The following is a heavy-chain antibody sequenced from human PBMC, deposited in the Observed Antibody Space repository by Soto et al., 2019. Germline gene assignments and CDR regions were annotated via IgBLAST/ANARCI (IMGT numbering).Heavy chain of an antibody. CDR3: ARRPSYYYDSSGYHGYYFAY. CDR2: IYPGDSDT. CDR1: GYSFTTYW. J-gene: IGHJ4*02. D-gene: IGHD3-22*01. V-gene: IGHV5-51*01. Sequence: PGESLKISCKGSGYSFTTYWIGWVRQMPGKGLEWMGIIYPGDSDTRYSPSFQGQVSISADKSISTAYLQWSSLKASDTAVYYCARRPSYYYDSSGYHGYYFAYWGQGTLVTVSS.